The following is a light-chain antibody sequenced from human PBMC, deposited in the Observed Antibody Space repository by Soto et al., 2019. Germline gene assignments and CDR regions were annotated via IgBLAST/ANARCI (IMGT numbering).Light chain of an antibody. CDR1: QGISSY. CDR2: AAS. J-gene: IGKJ4*01. V-gene: IGKV1-9*01. Sequence: DLQLTQSPSFLSASVGDRVTITCRASQGISSYLAWYQQKPGKAPKLLIYAASTLQSGVPSRFSGSGSGTEFTLTISSLQPEDFATYYCQQSGAFGGGTKVEIK. CDR3: QQSGA.